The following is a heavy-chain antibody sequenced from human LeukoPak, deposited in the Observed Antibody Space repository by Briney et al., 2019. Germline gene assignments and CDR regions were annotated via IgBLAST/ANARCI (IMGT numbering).Heavy chain of an antibody. V-gene: IGHV1-18*01. CDR3: ARNLDIGLWGPPDY. CDR2: ISVHSGYT. J-gene: IGHJ4*02. D-gene: IGHD2-15*01. CDR1: GYTFINYG. Sequence: ASVKVSCKASGYTFINYGISWVRQAPGQGLEWMGWISVHSGYTNYAQKFQGRVTMTRDTSTSTVYMELSSLKSEDTAVYYCARNLDIGLWGPPDYWGQGTLVHVSS.